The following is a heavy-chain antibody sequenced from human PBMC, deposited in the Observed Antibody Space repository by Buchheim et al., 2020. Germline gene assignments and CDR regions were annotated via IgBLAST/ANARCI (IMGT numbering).Heavy chain of an antibody. V-gene: IGHV4-61*02. Sequence: QVQLQESGPGLVKPSQTLSLTCTVSGGSISSGSYFWSWIRQPAGKGLEWIGRISSGGSTNYNASLKSRVIISADTPKNQFSLILTSGTAADTAVYYCAKAGGTYYYGLDVWGQGT. CDR1: GGSISSGSYF. CDR2: ISSGGST. D-gene: IGHD3-16*01. J-gene: IGHJ6*02. CDR3: AKAGGTYYYGLDV.